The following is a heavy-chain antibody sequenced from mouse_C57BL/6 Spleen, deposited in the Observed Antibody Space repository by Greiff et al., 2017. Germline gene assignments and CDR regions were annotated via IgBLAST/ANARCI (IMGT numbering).Heavy chain of an antibody. J-gene: IGHJ2*01. CDR3: ARPNYYGSSYGYYFDY. D-gene: IGHD1-1*01. CDR1: GYTFTSYW. Sequence: VQLQQSGAELVKPGASVKMSCKASGYTFTSYWITWVKQRPGQGLEWIGDIYPGSGSTNYNEKFKSKATLTVDTSSSTAYMQLSSLTSEDSAVYYCARPNYYGSSYGYYFDYWGQGTTLTVSS. CDR2: IYPGSGST. V-gene: IGHV1-55*01.